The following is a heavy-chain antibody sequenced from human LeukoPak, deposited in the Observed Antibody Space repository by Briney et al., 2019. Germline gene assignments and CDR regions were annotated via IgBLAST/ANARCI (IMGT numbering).Heavy chain of an antibody. CDR2: ISGSGGTT. CDR3: AKGLFMAAAGPLDY. D-gene: IGHD6-13*01. V-gene: IGHV3-23*01. J-gene: IGHJ4*02. CDR1: RFTFGSYA. Sequence: PGGSLRLSCAASRFTFGSYAMSWVRQAPGKGLEWVSIISGSGGTTYYADSVKGRFTLSTDNSMDTLFVQLSSLRGEDTAVYYCAKGLFMAAAGPLDYWGQGTLVTVSS.